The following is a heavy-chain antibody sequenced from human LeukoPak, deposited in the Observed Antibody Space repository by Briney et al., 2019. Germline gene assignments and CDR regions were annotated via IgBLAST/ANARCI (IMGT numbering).Heavy chain of an antibody. D-gene: IGHD1-26*01. CDR3: AKGSRIVGTTDVFDI. V-gene: IGHV3-23*01. Sequence: GGSMRLSCAAYKFTSSNYVMSWVRQAPGKALEWVSSISGSGGSTHYAGSVKGRFTISRDNSKNTLFLQMNSLRDEDTAVYYCAKGSRIVGTTDVFDIWGQGTMVTVSS. J-gene: IGHJ3*02. CDR1: KFTSSNYV. CDR2: ISGSGGST.